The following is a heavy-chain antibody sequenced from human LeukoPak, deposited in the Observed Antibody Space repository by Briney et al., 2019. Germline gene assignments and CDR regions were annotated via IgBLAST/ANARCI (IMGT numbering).Heavy chain of an antibody. CDR3: AKDTDSSGYYALIEY. D-gene: IGHD3-22*01. V-gene: IGHV3-9*01. Sequence: GGSLRLSCAASGFTFDDYAMHWVRQAPGKGLEWVSGISWNSGSIGYADSVKGRSTISRDNAKNSLYLQMNSLRAEDTALYYCAKDTDSSGYYALIEYWGQGTLVTVSS. CDR1: GFTFDDYA. CDR2: ISWNSGSI. J-gene: IGHJ4*02.